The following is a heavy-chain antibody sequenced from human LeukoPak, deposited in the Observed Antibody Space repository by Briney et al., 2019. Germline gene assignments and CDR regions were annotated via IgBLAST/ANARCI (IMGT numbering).Heavy chain of an antibody. J-gene: IGHJ4*02. Sequence: GGSLRLSCAASGFTFDDDAMSWVRQAPGKGLEWVSGITWNGGNTGYAGSVKGRFTISRDNAKNSLYLQMNSLRAEDTALYYCARVGSYSFGDYFDYWGQGTLVTVSS. D-gene: IGHD1-26*01. CDR3: ARVGSYSFGDYFDY. V-gene: IGHV3-20*04. CDR1: GFTFDDDA. CDR2: ITWNGGNT.